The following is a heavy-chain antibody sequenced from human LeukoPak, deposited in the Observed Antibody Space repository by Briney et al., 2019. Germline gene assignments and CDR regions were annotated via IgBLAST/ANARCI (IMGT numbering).Heavy chain of an antibody. Sequence: GGSLRLSCAGYGFTFSSYWMSWVRQAPGKGLEWVANINQDGSEEYYVDSVKGRFTISRDNAKNSLYLQMNSLRVEDTAVYYCARRRAVAFDYWGQGTLVTVSS. V-gene: IGHV3-7*01. J-gene: IGHJ4*02. D-gene: IGHD6-19*01. CDR3: ARRRAVAFDY. CDR2: INQDGSEE. CDR1: GFTFSSYW.